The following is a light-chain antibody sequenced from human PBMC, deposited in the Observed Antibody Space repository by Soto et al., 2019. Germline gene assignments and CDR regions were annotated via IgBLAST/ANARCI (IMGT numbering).Light chain of an antibody. Sequence: DIQMTQSPSTLSASVGDRVTITCRASQSISSWLAWYQQKPGEAPKLLIYKASSLESGVPSRFSGSGSGTEFTLTISSLQPDDFATYYCQQYNSYPGTFGQGTKVDSK. V-gene: IGKV1-5*03. CDR3: QQYNSYPGT. J-gene: IGKJ1*01. CDR1: QSISSW. CDR2: KAS.